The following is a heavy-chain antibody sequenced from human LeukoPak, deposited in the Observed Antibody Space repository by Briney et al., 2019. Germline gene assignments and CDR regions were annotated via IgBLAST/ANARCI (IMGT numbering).Heavy chain of an antibody. CDR2: IIPIFGTA. V-gene: IGHV1-69*13. Sequence: SVKVSCKASGGTFSSYAISWVRQAPGQGLEWMGGIIPIFGTANYAQKFQGRVTITADESTSTAYMELSSLRSEDTAVYYCARGSSGWYSGDQNAFDIWGQGTMVTVSS. D-gene: IGHD6-19*01. CDR1: GGTFSSYA. J-gene: IGHJ3*02. CDR3: ARGSSGWYSGDQNAFDI.